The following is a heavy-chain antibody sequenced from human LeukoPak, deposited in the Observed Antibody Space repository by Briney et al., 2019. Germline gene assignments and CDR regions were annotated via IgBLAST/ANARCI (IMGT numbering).Heavy chain of an antibody. Sequence: GGSLRLSCAASGFTFSSYWMTWVRQAPGKGLEWVANIRKDGSEKYYVDSVKGRFTISRDNAKNSLYLQVNSLRAEDTAVYYCARDSSYSSGWKFDYWGQGTLVTVSS. CDR1: GFTFSSYW. D-gene: IGHD6-19*01. CDR3: ARDSSYSSGWKFDY. CDR2: IRKDGSEK. J-gene: IGHJ4*02. V-gene: IGHV3-7*01.